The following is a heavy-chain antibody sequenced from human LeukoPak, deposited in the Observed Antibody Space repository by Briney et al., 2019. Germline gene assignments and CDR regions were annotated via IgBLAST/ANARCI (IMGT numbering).Heavy chain of an antibody. D-gene: IGHD3-22*01. CDR2: ISAYNGST. CDR1: GYTFTSYG. J-gene: IGHJ5*02. CDR3: ARDYYDSSGCPFDP. Sequence: GASVKVSCKASGYTFTSYGISWVRQAPGQGLEWMGWISAYNGSTNYAQKLQGRVTMTTDTSTSTAYMELRSLRSDDTAVYYCARDYYDSSGCPFDPWGQGTLVTVSS. V-gene: IGHV1-18*01.